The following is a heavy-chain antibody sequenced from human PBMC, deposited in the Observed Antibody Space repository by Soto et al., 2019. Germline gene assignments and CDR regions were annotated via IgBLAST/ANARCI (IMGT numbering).Heavy chain of an antibody. V-gene: IGHV2-5*02. CDR1: GFSPSTSGVA. CDR3: AHSLQHRVRARYVGHFDY. CDR2: IYWDNDK. D-gene: IGHD1-1*01. J-gene: IGHJ4*02. Sequence: QITLKESGPTLVKPTQNLTLTCTFSGFSPSTSGVAVGWIRQPPGKALEWLAHIYWDNDKRYSPSLKSRLTITEDTSKNPVVLTMTNMDPVDTATYFCAHSLQHRVRARYVGHFDYWGQGALVTVSS.